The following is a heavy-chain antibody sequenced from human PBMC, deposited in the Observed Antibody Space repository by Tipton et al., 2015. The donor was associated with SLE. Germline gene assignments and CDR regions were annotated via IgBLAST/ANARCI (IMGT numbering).Heavy chain of an antibody. CDR2: IFHYGST. V-gene: IGHV4-59*12. Sequence: TLSLTCTVSGGSISPYYWNWIRQPPGKGLEWIGYIFHYGSTNYNPSLRSRVTMSVDMSKNQFSLKLRSVTAADTAVYYCARGGHSSSSNYFDYWGQGTLVTVSS. J-gene: IGHJ4*02. CDR1: GGSISPYY. D-gene: IGHD6-6*01. CDR3: ARGGHSSSSNYFDY.